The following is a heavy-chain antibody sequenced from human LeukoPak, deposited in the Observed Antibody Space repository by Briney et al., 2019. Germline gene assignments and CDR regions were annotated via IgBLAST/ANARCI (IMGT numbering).Heavy chain of an antibody. J-gene: IGHJ4*02. CDR2: IIGSSGDT. CDR3: AKGAYDYIEMGYFDD. D-gene: IGHD5-12*01. Sequence: GGSLRLSCAASGFRFSDFAMSWVRQAPGKGLEWVSLIIGSSGDTLYADSVKGRFTISRDISKNRLYLQMNSLRAEDTALYYCAKGAYDYIEMGYFDDWGQGTLVTVSS. CDR1: GFRFSDFA. V-gene: IGHV3-23*01.